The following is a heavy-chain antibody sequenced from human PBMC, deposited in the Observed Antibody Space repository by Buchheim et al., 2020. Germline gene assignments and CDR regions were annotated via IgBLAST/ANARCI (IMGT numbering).Heavy chain of an antibody. D-gene: IGHD3-22*01. CDR3: ARRAYYYDSSGYHWYFDL. CDR1: GFTFSSYA. Sequence: EAQLLESGGGLVQPGGSLRLSCAASGFTFSSYAMSWVRQAPGKGLEWVSAISGSGGSTYYADSVKGRFTISRANSKNTLYLQMNSLRAEDTAVYYCARRAYYYDSSGYHWYFDLWGRGTL. V-gene: IGHV3-23*01. J-gene: IGHJ2*01. CDR2: ISGSGGST.